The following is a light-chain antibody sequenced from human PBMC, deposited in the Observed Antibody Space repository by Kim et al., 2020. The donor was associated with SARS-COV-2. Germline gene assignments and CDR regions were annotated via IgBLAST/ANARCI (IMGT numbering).Light chain of an antibody. Sequence: SVTISCTGTSSDVGGYKFVAWYQQHPGKAPKLIIYEVNKRPSGVPDRFSGSKSDNTASLTVSGLQAEDEADYYCSSYAASNNLGIFGTGTKVTVL. CDR2: EVN. V-gene: IGLV2-8*01. CDR1: SSDVGGYKF. CDR3: SSYAASNNLGI. J-gene: IGLJ1*01.